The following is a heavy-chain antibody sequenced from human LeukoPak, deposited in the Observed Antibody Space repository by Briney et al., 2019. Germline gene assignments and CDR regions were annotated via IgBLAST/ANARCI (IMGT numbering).Heavy chain of an antibody. D-gene: IGHD1-1*01. V-gene: IGHV3-23*01. J-gene: IGHJ4*02. Sequence: GGSLRLSCAASGFTFSSYAMSWVRQAPGKGLEWISAISGSGGNTYYADSVKGRLTISRDNSKNTLYLQMNSLRAEDTAVYYCAREANGLWVDYWGQGTLVTVSS. CDR2: ISGSGGNT. CDR1: GFTFSSYA. CDR3: AREANGLWVDY.